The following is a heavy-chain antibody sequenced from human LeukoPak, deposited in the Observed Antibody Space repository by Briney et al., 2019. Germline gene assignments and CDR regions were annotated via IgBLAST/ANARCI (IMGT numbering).Heavy chain of an antibody. CDR1: GFTFSSYG. J-gene: IGHJ6*03. CDR2: MPFDGSNK. Sequence: GGSLRLSCAASGFTFSSYGMHWVRQAPGKGLEWVAVMPFDGSNKYYADSVKGRFTISRDNAKNSLYLQMNSLRAEDTALYYCARDRGGIGYYMDVWGKGTTVTVSS. D-gene: IGHD3-16*02. CDR3: ARDRGGIGYYMDV. V-gene: IGHV3-30*03.